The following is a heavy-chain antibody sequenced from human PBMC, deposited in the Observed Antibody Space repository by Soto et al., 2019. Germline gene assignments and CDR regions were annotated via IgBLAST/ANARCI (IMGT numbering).Heavy chain of an antibody. Sequence: ASVKVSCKASGYSFTNNDVSWVRQATGQGLEWMGWMNPGSGDTGYAQKFQGRVTMTRDISIATAYMELSSLRSDDTAIYYCARMETFGSLNWFDPWGQGTLATVSS. D-gene: IGHD3-16*01. CDR1: GYSFTNND. CDR2: MNPGSGDT. CDR3: ARMETFGSLNWFDP. V-gene: IGHV1-8*01. J-gene: IGHJ5*02.